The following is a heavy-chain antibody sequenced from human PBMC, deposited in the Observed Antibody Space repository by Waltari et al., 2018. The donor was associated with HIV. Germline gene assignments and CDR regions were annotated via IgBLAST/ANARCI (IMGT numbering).Heavy chain of an antibody. J-gene: IGHJ6*02. Sequence: QVPLVESGGGVVQPGGSLKLSCAASGFTFSNYLMPWVRQAPGKGLEWVTFIYYDGNNKNYADSVKGRFTISRDNSKKTLYLQMNSLGHEDTAVYYCARGGLAISPAGTRLYTGMDVWGQGTTVTVSS. D-gene: IGHD6-13*01. CDR3: ARGGLAISPAGTRLYTGMDV. V-gene: IGHV3-30*02. CDR2: IYYDGNNK. CDR1: GFTFSNYL.